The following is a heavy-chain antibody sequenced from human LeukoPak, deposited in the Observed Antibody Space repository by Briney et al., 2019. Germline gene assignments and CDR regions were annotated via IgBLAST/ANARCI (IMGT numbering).Heavy chain of an antibody. CDR2: VSGAGST. J-gene: IGHJ4*02. CDR3: AKVSGYNWNDPYYFDY. CDR1: GFTFSSYA. D-gene: IGHD1-20*01. V-gene: IGHV3-23*01. Sequence: GGSLRLSCAASGFTFSSYAMSWVRQAPGKGLEWVSGVSGAGSTYYADSVKGRCTISRDNAKNPLYLQMSSLRAEDTAIYYCAKVSGYNWNDPYYFDYWGQGTLVTVSS.